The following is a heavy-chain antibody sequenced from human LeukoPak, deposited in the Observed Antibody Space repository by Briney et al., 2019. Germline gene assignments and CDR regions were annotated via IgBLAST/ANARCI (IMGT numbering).Heavy chain of an antibody. CDR1: GGTFSSYA. V-gene: IGHV3-23*01. CDR2: ISGSGGST. Sequence: SCKASGGTFSSYAMSWVRQAPGKGLEWVSAISGSGGSTYYADSVKGRFTISRDNSKNTLYLQMNSLRAEDTAVYYCTLIAAAGTGYWGQGTLVTVSS. D-gene: IGHD6-13*01. J-gene: IGHJ4*02. CDR3: TLIAAAGTGY.